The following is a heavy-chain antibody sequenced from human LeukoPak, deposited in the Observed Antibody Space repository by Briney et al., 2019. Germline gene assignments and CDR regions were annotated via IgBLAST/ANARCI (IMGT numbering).Heavy chain of an antibody. D-gene: IGHD5-12*01. CDR3: TRAYTGFEAFDY. Sequence: ASVKVSCKASGYTFIGYYLHWVRQAPGQGLEWMGWINPNSGGTNYAQRFQVRVTMTRDTSISTAYMELSRLRSDDTAVYYCTRAYTGFEAFDYWGQGTLVTVPS. CDR1: GYTFIGYY. CDR2: INPNSGGT. J-gene: IGHJ4*02. V-gene: IGHV1-2*02.